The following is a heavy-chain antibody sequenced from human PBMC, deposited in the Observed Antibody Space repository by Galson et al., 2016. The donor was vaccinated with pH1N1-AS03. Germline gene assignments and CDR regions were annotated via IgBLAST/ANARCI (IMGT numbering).Heavy chain of an antibody. D-gene: IGHD3-10*01. V-gene: IGHV3-9*01. Sequence: SLRLSCAVSGFTFGSHWMSWVRQAPGRGLEWVCRISWNSGKVGYEASVNGRFNISRENDKNSVYLHINRLRLEDKAIYYCARVRLWSGHNEPFDLWGRGTVVTV. CDR1: GFTFGSHW. CDR2: ISWNSGKV. J-gene: IGHJ3*01. CDR3: ARVRLWSGHNEPFDL.